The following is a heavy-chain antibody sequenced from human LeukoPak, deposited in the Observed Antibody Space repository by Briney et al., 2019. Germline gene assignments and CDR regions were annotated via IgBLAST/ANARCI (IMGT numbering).Heavy chain of an antibody. CDR3: ARVAMVKVFDY. CDR2: INHSGST. CDR1: GGSISSGGYY. V-gene: IGHV4-39*07. J-gene: IGHJ4*02. Sequence: SETLSLTCTVSGGSISSGGYYWSWIRQPPGKGLEWIGEINHSGSTNYNPSLKSRVTISVDTSKNQFSLKLSSVTAADTAVYYCARVAMVKVFDYWGQGTLVTVSS. D-gene: IGHD5-18*01.